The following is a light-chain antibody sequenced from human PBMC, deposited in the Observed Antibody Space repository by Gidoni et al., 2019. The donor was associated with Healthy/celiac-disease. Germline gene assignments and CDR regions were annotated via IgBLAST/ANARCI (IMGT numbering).Light chain of an antibody. CDR2: LGS. CDR3: MQALQTPMIT. CDR1: QSLLHSNGYNY. J-gene: IGKJ5*01. Sequence: DIVMTQSPLSLPVTPGEPASISCRSSQSLLHSNGYNYLVWYLQKPGQSPQLLIYLGSTRASGVPDRFSGSGSGTDFTLNISRVEAEDFGVYYCMQALQTPMITFGQGTRLEIK. V-gene: IGKV2-28*01.